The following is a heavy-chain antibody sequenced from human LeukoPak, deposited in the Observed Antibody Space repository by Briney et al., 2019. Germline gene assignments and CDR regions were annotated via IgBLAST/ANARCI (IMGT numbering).Heavy chain of an antibody. CDR2: INHSGIT. CDR1: GGSFSGYY. J-gene: IGHJ4*02. CDR3: SRAPGVSMVRGVIMTNYYFDY. V-gene: IGHV4-34*01. D-gene: IGHD3-10*01. Sequence: PSETLSLTCAVYGGSFSGYYWSWIRQPPGKGLEWMGEINHSGITHYNPSLKIRVTISVDTSKHHFSLTLISVTAADTAVYYCSRAPGVSMVRGVIMTNYYFDYWGQGTLVTVSS.